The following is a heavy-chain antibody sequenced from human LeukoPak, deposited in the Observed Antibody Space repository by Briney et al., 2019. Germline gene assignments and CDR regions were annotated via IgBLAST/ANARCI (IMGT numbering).Heavy chain of an antibody. J-gene: IGHJ5*02. CDR3: ASDPSGYCSGGSCHRSDNWFDP. CDR2: ISSSSSYI. V-gene: IGHV3-21*01. CDR1: GFTFSSYS. Sequence: GGSLRLSCAASGFTFSSYSMNWVRQAPGKGLEWVSSISSSSSYIYYADSVKGRFTISRDNAKNSLYLQMNSLRAEDTAVYYCASDPSGYCSGGSCHRSDNWFDPWGQGTLVTVSS. D-gene: IGHD2-15*01.